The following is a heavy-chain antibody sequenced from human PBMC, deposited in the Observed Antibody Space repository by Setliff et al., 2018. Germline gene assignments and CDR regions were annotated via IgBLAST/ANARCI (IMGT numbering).Heavy chain of an antibody. CDR1: GYSISSGYI. CDR2: IGHTGSI. CDR3: ARDLGHGGDSDY. J-gene: IGHJ4*02. Sequence: SETLSLTCTVSGYSISSGYIWGWIRQPPGKGLEWVGNIGHTGSINYNPSLKSRLTISRDTSKTQVSLKLNSVTATDTAVYYCARDLGHGGDSDYWGQGILVTVSS. V-gene: IGHV4-38-2*02. D-gene: IGHD2-21*02.